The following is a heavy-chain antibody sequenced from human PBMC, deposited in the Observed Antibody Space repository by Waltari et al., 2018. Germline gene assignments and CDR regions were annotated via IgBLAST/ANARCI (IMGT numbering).Heavy chain of an antibody. Sequence: EVQLVESGGGLVQPGGSLRLSWAASGFTFSRYWMSWVRQAPGKGLEWVANIKQDGSEKYYVDSVRGRFTISRDNAKNSLYLQMNSLRAEDTAVYYCARWYSSSKSNWFDPWGQGTLVTVSS. V-gene: IGHV3-7*01. D-gene: IGHD6-19*01. J-gene: IGHJ5*02. CDR1: GFTFSRYW. CDR3: ARWYSSSKSNWFDP. CDR2: IKQDGSEK.